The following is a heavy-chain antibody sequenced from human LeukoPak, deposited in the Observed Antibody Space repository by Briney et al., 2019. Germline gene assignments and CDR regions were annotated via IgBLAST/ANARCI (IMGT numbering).Heavy chain of an antibody. CDR2: ISSSSSYI. CDR1: GFTFSSYS. Sequence: GGSLRLSCAASGFTFSSYSMNWVRQAPGKGLEWVSTISSSSSYIYYADSVKGRFTISRDNAKNSLYLQMNSLRAEDTAVYYCARVRGMVRGVTIDYWGQGTLVTVSS. V-gene: IGHV3-21*01. D-gene: IGHD3-10*01. CDR3: ARVRGMVRGVTIDY. J-gene: IGHJ4*02.